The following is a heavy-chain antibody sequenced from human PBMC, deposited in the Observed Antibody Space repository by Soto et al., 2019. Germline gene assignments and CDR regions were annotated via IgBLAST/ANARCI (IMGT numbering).Heavy chain of an antibody. Sequence: ASVKVSCKASGYTFTGYYMHWVRQAPGQGLEWMGWINPNSGGTNYAQKFQGWVTMTRDTSISTAYMELSRLRSDDTAVYYCARVGRVSGYHHYYYYYGMDVWGQGTTVTVSS. V-gene: IGHV1-2*04. CDR1: GYTFTGYY. CDR2: INPNSGGT. D-gene: IGHD3-22*01. J-gene: IGHJ6*02. CDR3: ARVGRVSGYHHYYYYYGMDV.